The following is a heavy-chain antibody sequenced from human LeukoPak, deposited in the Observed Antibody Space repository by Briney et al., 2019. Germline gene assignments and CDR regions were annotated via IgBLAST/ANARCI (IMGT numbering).Heavy chain of an antibody. CDR1: GGSISSYY. Sequence: SETLSLTCTVSGGSISSYYWSWIRQPPGKGLEWIGYIYYSGSTNYNPSLKSRVTISVDTSKNQFSLKLSSVTAADTAVYYCARPPNLSYYYDSSGYYATRDDAFDIWGQGTMVTVSS. CDR2: IYYSGST. V-gene: IGHV4-59*08. D-gene: IGHD3-22*01. CDR3: ARPPNLSYYYDSSGYYATRDDAFDI. J-gene: IGHJ3*02.